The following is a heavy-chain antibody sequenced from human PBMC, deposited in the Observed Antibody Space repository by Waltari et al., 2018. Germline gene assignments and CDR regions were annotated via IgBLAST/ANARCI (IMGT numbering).Heavy chain of an antibody. CDR3: ARLTGMVRGAYYFDY. CDR2: IYWNDDK. V-gene: IGHV2-5*01. CDR1: GFSLITSGVG. D-gene: IGHD3-10*01. Sequence: QLTLKESGPTLVKPTQTLTLTCTFSGFSLITSGVGVGWIRHPPGKALEWLALIYWNDDKRYSPALKSRLTITKDTSKNQVVLKMTNMDPVDTATYDCARLTGMVRGAYYFDYWGQGTLVTVSS. J-gene: IGHJ4*02.